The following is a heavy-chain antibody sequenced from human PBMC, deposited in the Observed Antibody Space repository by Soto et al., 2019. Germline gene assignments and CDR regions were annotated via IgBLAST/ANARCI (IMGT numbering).Heavy chain of an antibody. CDR3: ARDQIAAAGTLDY. Sequence: GGSLRLSCVVSGFTFSGYWMTWVRQAPGKGLEWVAVISDDGSNKYYADSVKGRFTISRDNSKNTLYLQMNSLRAEDTAVYYCARDQIAAAGTLDYWGQGTLVTVSS. D-gene: IGHD6-13*01. CDR1: GFTFSGYW. V-gene: IGHV3-30-3*01. J-gene: IGHJ4*02. CDR2: ISDDGSNK.